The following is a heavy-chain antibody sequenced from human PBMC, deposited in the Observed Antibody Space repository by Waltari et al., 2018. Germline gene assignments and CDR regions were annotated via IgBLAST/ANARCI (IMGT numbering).Heavy chain of an antibody. Sequence: QLQLQESGPGLVKPSETLSLTCTVSGGSISSSSYYWGWIRQPPGKGLEWMGGIIPIFGTANYAQKFQGRVTITTDESTSTAYMELSSLRSEDTAVYYCARMTTVVGYFDYWGQGTLVTVSS. CDR1: GGSISSSS. D-gene: IGHD4-17*01. V-gene: IGHV1-69*01. CDR3: ARMTTVVGYFDY. J-gene: IGHJ4*02. CDR2: IIPIFGTA.